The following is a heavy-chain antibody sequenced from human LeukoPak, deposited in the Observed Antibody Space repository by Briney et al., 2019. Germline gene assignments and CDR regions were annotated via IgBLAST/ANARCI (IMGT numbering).Heavy chain of an antibody. J-gene: IGHJ4*02. CDR3: ARDHRVIGRFGESCFDY. D-gene: IGHD3-10*01. CDR2: IYYSGST. V-gene: IGHV4-59*01. Sequence: SETLSLTCTVSGGSISSYYWSWIRQPPGKGLEWIGYIYYSGSTTYNPSLKSRVTISVDTSKNQFSLKLSSVTAADTAVYYCARDHRVIGRFGESCFDYWGQGTLVTVSS. CDR1: GGSISSYY.